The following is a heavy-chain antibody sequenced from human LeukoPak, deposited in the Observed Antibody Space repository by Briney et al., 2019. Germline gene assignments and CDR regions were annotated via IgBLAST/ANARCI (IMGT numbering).Heavy chain of an antibody. CDR1: GFTLSTYW. CDR3: ARGVPYPSWSGPHYSDD. J-gene: IGHJ4*02. D-gene: IGHD3-3*01. Sequence: GGSLRLSCAASGFTLSTYWMSWVRQAPGKGLEWVAHIKQDGSQEYYVDSVRGRFTISRDNTKNSLNLQMNYLRSDDTAVYYCARGVPYPSWSGPHYSDDWGQGILVTVSS. CDR2: IKQDGSQE. V-gene: IGHV3-7*01.